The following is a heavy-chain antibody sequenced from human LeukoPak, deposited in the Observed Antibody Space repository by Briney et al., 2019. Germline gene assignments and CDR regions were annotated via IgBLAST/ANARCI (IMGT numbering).Heavy chain of an antibody. CDR2: INQDGSEK. J-gene: IGHJ4*02. CDR1: GFTFSSYA. V-gene: IGHV3-7*01. Sequence: PGGSLRLSCAASGFTFSSYAMSWVRHVPGKGLDWVANINQDGSEKYYVDSVKGRFTISRDNAKTSLYLQMNSLRVEDTAVYYCARDELWGQGTLVTVSS. D-gene: IGHD1-26*01. CDR3: ARDEL.